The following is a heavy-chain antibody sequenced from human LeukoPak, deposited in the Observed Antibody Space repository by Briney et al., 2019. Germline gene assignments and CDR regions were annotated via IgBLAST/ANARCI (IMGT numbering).Heavy chain of an antibody. CDR2: ISAYNGNT. V-gene: IGHV1-18*01. D-gene: IGHD2-15*01. CDR3: ARLAGRSYYYHYGMDV. Sequence: ASVKVSCKASGYTFTSYGISWVRQAPGQGLGWVGWISAYNGNTNYVENLQGRVTMTADTSTSTAYMELRSLRSDDTAVYYCARLAGRSYYYHYGMDVWGQGTTVTVSS. J-gene: IGHJ6*02. CDR1: GYTFTSYG.